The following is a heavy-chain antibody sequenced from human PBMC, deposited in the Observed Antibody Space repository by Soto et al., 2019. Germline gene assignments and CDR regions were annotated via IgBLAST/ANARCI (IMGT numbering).Heavy chain of an antibody. Sequence: PSETLSLTCTVSAGSITSYYWSWIRQSPGKGLEWIGYIYHSGHSNYNPSLKSRVTMSVDTPKSQFSLKLLSMTAADTAVYYCAREGGGGTIAFDYRRQGTQVTVSS. CDR3: AREGGGGTIAFDY. CDR1: AGSITSYY. CDR2: IYHSGHS. V-gene: IGHV4-59*01. D-gene: IGHD2-21*01. J-gene: IGHJ4*02.